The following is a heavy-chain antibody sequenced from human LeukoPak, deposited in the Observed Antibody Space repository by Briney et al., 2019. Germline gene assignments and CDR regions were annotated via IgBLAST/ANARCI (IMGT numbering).Heavy chain of an antibody. D-gene: IGHD2-15*01. V-gene: IGHV3-23*01. J-gene: IGHJ4*02. CDR2: IGGSGGST. Sequence: GGSLRLSCAASGFTFSTYAMSWVRQAPGKGLEWVSAIGGSGGSTYYADSVKGRFTISRDNSKNTLYLQMNSLRAEDTAVYYCARDLRYCLDYWGQGTLVTVSS. CDR1: GFTFSTYA. CDR3: ARDLRYCLDY.